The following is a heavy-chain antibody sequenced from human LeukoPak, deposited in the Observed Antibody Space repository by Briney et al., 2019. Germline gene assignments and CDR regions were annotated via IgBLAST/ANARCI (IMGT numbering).Heavy chain of an antibody. J-gene: IGHJ5*02. D-gene: IGHD1-1*01. CDR3: ARGRLERPNWFDP. CDR2: INPNSGGT. CDR1: GYTFTGYY. V-gene: IGHV1-2*02. Sequence: ASVKVSCKTSGYTFTGYYMHWVRQAPGQGLEWMGWINPNSGGTNYAQKFQGRVTMTRDTSISTAYMELSRLRSDDTAVYYCARGRLERPNWFDPWGQGTLVTVSS.